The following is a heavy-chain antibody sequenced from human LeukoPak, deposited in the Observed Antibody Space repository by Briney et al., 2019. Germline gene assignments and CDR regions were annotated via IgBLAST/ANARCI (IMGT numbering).Heavy chain of an antibody. CDR1: GGSFSGYY. CDR3: ARDRTHYYDSSGYYYFDY. CDR2: INHSGST. V-gene: IGHV4-34*01. D-gene: IGHD3-22*01. Sequence: SETLSLTCAVYGGSFSGYYWSGIRQPPGKGLEWIGEINHSGSTNYNPSLKSRVTISVDTSKNQFSLKLSSVTAADTAVYYCARDRTHYYDSSGYYYFDYWGQGTLVTVSS. J-gene: IGHJ4*02.